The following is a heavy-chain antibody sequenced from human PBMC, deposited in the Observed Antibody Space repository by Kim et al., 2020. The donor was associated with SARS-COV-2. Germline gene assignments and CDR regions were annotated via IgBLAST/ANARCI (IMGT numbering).Heavy chain of an antibody. Sequence: ASVKVSCKASGYTFTSNAISWVRQAPGQGLEWMGWINTDTGNPTYAQAFTGRFVFSVDTSVTTAYLQISSLEPEDTALYYCARVTGGTYRYTYYWGQGTL. J-gene: IGHJ4*02. D-gene: IGHD3-16*02. CDR2: INTDTGNP. V-gene: IGHV7-4-1*02. CDR1: GYTFTSNA. CDR3: ARVTGGTYRYTYY.